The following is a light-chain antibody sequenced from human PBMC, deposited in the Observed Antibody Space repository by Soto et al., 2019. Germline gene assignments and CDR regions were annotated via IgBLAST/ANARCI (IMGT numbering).Light chain of an antibody. V-gene: IGLV1-51*01. CDR1: SFNIGNNY. Sequence: QSVLTQPPSVSEAPGQKVTISCSGSSFNIGNNYVSWYQQFPGTAPKLLIYDNNKRPSGIPDRFSGSKSGTSATLGITGLQTGDEADYYCATWDNRLSALYVFGTGTKLTVL. CDR2: DNN. CDR3: ATWDNRLSALYV. J-gene: IGLJ1*01.